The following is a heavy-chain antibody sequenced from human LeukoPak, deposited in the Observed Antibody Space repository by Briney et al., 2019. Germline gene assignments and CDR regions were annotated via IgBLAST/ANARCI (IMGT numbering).Heavy chain of an antibody. V-gene: IGHV4-38-2*02. D-gene: IGHD6-19*01. CDR3: ARADLDSSGWHEAFDI. CDR1: GYSISSGYY. Sequence: SETLSLTCTVSGYSISSGYYWGWIRQPPGKGLEWIGSIYYSGSTYYNPSLKSRVTISVDTSKNQFSLKLSSVTAADTAVYYCARADLDSSGWHEAFDIWGQGTMVTVSS. J-gene: IGHJ3*02. CDR2: IYYSGST.